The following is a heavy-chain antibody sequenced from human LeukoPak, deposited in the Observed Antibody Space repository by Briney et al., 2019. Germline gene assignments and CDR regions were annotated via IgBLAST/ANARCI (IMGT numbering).Heavy chain of an antibody. CDR3: MSWGTDNH. V-gene: IGHV3-7*01. J-gene: IGHJ4*02. CDR1: GSTFRTYW. CDR2: INPGGNEI. D-gene: IGHD7-27*01. Sequence: GGSLRLSCAFSGSTFRTYWMNWVRQAPGKGLEWVANINPGGNEIRSVDSVKGRFIISRDNAKNSLDLQMSSLRVEDTAVYYCMSWGTDNHWGQGILVTVSS.